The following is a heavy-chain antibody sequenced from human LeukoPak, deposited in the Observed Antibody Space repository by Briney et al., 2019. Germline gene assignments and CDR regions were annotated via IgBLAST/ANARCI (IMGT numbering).Heavy chain of an antibody. CDR3: ARDRQEGTLHAFDI. J-gene: IGHJ3*02. Sequence: GGSLRLSCAASGFTFSSYWMSWVRQAPGKGLEWVANIKEDGSEKNYVDSVKGRFTISRDNAKNSLYLQMNSLRAEDTAVYYCARDRQEGTLHAFDIWGQGTMVTVSS. CDR1: GFTFSSYW. D-gene: IGHD3-10*01. CDR2: IKEDGSEK. V-gene: IGHV3-7*05.